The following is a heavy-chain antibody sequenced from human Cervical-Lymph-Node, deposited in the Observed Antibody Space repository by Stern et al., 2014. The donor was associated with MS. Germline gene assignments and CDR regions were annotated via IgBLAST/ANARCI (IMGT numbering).Heavy chain of an antibody. CDR3: AKVYGSGPF. D-gene: IGHD6-19*01. J-gene: IGHJ4*02. V-gene: IGHV3-23*04. CDR2: ISGSDGST. CDR1: GFTFSSYA. Sequence: EMQLVESGGTLLQPGGSLRLSCAASGFTFSSYAMSWVRQAPGKGLEWVSVISGSDGSTFYADSVKGRFTISRDNSKNTLFLQMNSLRAEDTAVYYCAKVYGSGPFWGQGTLVTVSS.